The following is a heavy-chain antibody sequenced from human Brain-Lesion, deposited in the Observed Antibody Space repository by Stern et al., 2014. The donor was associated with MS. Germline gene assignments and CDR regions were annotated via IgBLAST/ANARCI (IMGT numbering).Heavy chain of an antibody. CDR3: ARHDSVPRPSQLYSARDRGHGYFDY. CDR1: GGPISSSTYY. V-gene: IGHV4-39*01. D-gene: IGHD1-26*01. Sequence: VQLVESGPGLVKPSETLSITCTVSGGPISSSTYYWAWIRQPPGKGLECIGTIYYIGFNYYNPSLKGRVSISVYLSKTQFALKLSSVTAADTAIYSCARHDSVPRPSQLYSARDRGHGYFDYWGQGTLVTVSS. CDR2: IYYIGFN. J-gene: IGHJ4*02.